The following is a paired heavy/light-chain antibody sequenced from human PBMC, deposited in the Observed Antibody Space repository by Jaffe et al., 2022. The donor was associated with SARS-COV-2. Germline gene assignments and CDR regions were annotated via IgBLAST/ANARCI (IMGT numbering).Light chain of an antibody. V-gene: IGKV2-40*01. CDR1: QSLLDSDDGNTY. J-gene: IGKJ2*01. CDR3: MQRIEFPSMYT. CDR2: TLS. Sequence: DIVMTQTPLSLPVTPGEPASISCRSSQSLLDSDDGNTYLDWYLQKPGQSPQLLIYTLSYRASGVPDRFSGSGSGTDFTLKISRVEAEDVGVYYCMQRIEFPSMYTFGQGTKLEIK.
Heavy chain of an antibody. V-gene: IGHV4-61*02. J-gene: IGHJ6*02. Sequence: QVQLQESGPGLVKPSQTLSLTCTVSGGSISSGSYYWSWIRQPAGKGLEWIGRIYTSGSTNYNPSLKSRVTISVDTSKNQFSLKLSSVTAADTAVYYCARDRYCSGGSCYGGEYYYGMDVWGQGTTVTVSS. D-gene: IGHD2-15*01. CDR1: GGSISSGSYY. CDR2: IYTSGST. CDR3: ARDRYCSGGSCYGGEYYYGMDV.